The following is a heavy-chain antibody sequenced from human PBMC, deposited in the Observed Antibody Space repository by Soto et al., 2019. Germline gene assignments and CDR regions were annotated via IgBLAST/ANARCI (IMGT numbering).Heavy chain of an antibody. Sequence: SETLSLTCTVSGGSISSYYWSWIRQPPGKGLEWIGYIYYSGSTNYNPSLKSRVTISVDTSKNQFSLKLSSVTAADTAVYYCARVPSSSSWYPYYFEYWGQGTLVTVSS. D-gene: IGHD6-13*01. CDR1: GGSISSYY. J-gene: IGHJ4*02. V-gene: IGHV4-59*01. CDR3: ARVPSSSSWYPYYFEY. CDR2: IYYSGST.